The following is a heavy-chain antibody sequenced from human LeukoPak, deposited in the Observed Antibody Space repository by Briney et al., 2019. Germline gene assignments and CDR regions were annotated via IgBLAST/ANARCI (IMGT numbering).Heavy chain of an antibody. D-gene: IGHD2-2*01. Sequence: SETLSLTCGVSGGSISSGSYSWSWTRQPPGKGLEWIGYMFYTGNTYYNPSLKSRVTISVDTSKNQFSLKLSSVTAADTAVYYCARRALGYCSSTSCIYYYYYMDVWGKGTTVTISS. CDR2: MFYTGNT. V-gene: IGHV4-30-4*07. CDR1: GGSISSGSYS. CDR3: ARRALGYCSSTSCIYYYYYMDV. J-gene: IGHJ6*03.